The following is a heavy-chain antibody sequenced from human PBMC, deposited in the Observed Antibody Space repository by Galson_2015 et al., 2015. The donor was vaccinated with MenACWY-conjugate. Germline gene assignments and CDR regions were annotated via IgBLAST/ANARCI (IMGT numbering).Heavy chain of an antibody. D-gene: IGHD1-26*01. Sequence: QSGAEVTKPGESLKISCKGSAYIFTNYWIAWVRQMPGRGLEWVGLINPLDSNIRYSPSFQGQVTISADESISTAHLQWSSLKASDTATYYCARHPPGGRGMDVWGRGTTVTVSS. CDR2: INPLDSNI. J-gene: IGHJ6*02. CDR1: AYIFTNYW. V-gene: IGHV5-51*01. CDR3: ARHPPGGRGMDV.